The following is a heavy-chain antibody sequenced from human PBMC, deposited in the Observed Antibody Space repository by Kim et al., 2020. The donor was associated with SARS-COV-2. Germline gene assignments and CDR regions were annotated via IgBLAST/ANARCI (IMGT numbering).Heavy chain of an antibody. J-gene: IGHJ4*02. CDR2: DGSAK. Sequence: DGSAKYYMDYVKGRFTISRDNAKNSLFLQMNSLRAEDAAVYYCGRDYSDWGQGTLVTVSS. CDR3: GRDYSD. V-gene: IGHV3-7*01. D-gene: IGHD1-26*01.